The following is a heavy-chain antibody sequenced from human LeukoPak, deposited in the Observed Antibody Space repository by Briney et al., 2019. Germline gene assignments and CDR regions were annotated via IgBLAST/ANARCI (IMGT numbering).Heavy chain of an antibody. CDR1: GGTFSSYA. Sequence: SVKVSCKASGGTFSSYAISWVRQAPGQGLEWMGRIIPIFGIANYAQKFQGRVTITADKSTSTAYMELSSLRSEDTAVYYCARDRHYSNYVYYYYGMDVWGQGTTVTVSS. CDR2: IIPIFGIA. CDR3: ARDRHYSNYVYYYYGMDV. D-gene: IGHD4-11*01. V-gene: IGHV1-69*04. J-gene: IGHJ6*02.